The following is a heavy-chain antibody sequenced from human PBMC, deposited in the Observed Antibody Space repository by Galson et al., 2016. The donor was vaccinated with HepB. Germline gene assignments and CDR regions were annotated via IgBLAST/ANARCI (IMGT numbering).Heavy chain of an antibody. V-gene: IGHV4-59*08. J-gene: IGHJ5*02. Sequence: ETLSLTCTVSFGSIYTYYWSWIRQPPGKGLEWIGYIYYSGSTNYNPSLKSRVTISVDMSKNQFSLRLTSVTAADTAVYYCARHVGGTGGRFDPWGPGMLVTVSS. CDR3: ARHVGGTGGRFDP. CDR1: FGSIYTYY. CDR2: IYYSGST. D-gene: IGHD7-27*01.